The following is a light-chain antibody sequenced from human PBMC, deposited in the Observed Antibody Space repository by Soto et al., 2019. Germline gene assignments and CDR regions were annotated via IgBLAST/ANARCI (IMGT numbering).Light chain of an antibody. CDR2: GAS. J-gene: IGKJ2*01. CDR1: QSFSSSY. Sequence: EIVLTQSPGTLSLSPGERATLSCRASQSFSSSYLAWYQQKPGQAPRLHMYGASNRATGIPDRFSGSGSGTDVTLTISRLEPEDFAVYYWQQYSNSPPYTCGQGTKLEIK. CDR3: QQYSNSPPYT. V-gene: IGKV3-20*01.